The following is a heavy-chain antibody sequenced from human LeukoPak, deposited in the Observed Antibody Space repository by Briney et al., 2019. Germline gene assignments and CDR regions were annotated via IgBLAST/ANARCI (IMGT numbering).Heavy chain of an antibody. CDR1: GVSISSSSYY. CDR2: IYYSGTT. J-gene: IGHJ2*01. V-gene: IGHV4-39*01. D-gene: IGHD3-22*01. Sequence: SETLSLTCTVSGVSISSSSYYWGWIRQPPGKGLEWIGTIYYSGTTYYIPSLKSRLTMSVDTSKNQFSLKLSSVTVADTAIYYCARQTYYYDSSGHPYWYFDLWGRGTLVTVSS. CDR3: ARQTYYYDSSGHPYWYFDL.